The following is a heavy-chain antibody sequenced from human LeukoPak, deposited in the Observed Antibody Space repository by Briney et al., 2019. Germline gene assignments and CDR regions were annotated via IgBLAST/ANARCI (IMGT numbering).Heavy chain of an antibody. J-gene: IGHJ4*02. D-gene: IGHD3-22*01. CDR2: FDPEGGET. CDR1: GYTLTELS. V-gene: IGHV1-24*01. Sequence: ASVKVSCKVSGYTLTELSMHWVRQAPGKGLEWMGGFDPEGGETIYAQKFQGRVTMTEDTSTDTAYMELSSLRSEDTAVYYCATDRGGYYDSSGSQLEYWGQGTLVTVSS. CDR3: ATDRGGYYDSSGSQLEY.